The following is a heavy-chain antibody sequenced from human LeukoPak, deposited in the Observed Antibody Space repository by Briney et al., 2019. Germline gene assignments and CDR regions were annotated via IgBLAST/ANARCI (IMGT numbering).Heavy chain of an antibody. CDR1: GFTFGDYA. V-gene: IGHV3-49*03. J-gene: IGHJ6*02. CDR2: IRSKAYGGTT. D-gene: IGHD2/OR15-2a*01. CDR3: TGNTYYYYYYGMDV. Sequence: GGSLRLSCTASGFTFGDYAMSWFRQAPGKGLEWVGFIRSKAYGGTTEYAASVKGRFTIPRDDSKSIAYLQMNSLKTEDTAVYYCTGNTYYYYYYGMDVWGQGTTVTVSS.